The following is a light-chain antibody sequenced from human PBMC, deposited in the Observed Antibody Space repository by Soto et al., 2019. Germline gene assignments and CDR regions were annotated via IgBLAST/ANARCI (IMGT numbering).Light chain of an antibody. CDR1: RSVSSKY. CDR2: GAS. CDR3: QQYGSSPWT. J-gene: IGKJ1*01. Sequence: ELVLAQSSGTLSFSSGEQATLSCSASRSVSSKYLAWYQQKPGQAPRLLIYGASNRATGIPDRFSGSGSGTDFTLTISRLEPEDFAVYYCQQYGSSPWTCGQGTKGDIK. V-gene: IGKV3-20*01.